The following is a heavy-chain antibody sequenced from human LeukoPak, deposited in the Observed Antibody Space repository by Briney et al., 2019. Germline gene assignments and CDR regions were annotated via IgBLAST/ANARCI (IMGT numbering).Heavy chain of an antibody. V-gene: IGHV3-21*01. J-gene: IGHJ6*03. CDR1: GFTFSSYS. CDR2: ISSSSSYI. D-gene: IGHD2-21*01. CDR3: ARDPSPCGGDCYYYYYMDV. Sequence: GGSLRLSCAASGFTFSSYSMNWVRQAPGKGLEWVSSISSSSSYIYYADSVKGRFTISRDNAKNSLYLQINSLRAEDTAVYYCARDPSPCGGDCYYYYYMDVWGKGTTVTVSS.